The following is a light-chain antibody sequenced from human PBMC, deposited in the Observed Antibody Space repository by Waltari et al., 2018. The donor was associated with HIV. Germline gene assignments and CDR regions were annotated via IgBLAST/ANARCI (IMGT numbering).Light chain of an antibody. V-gene: IGLV1-40*01. CDR3: QSSDSTLSGSV. Sequence: QSVLTQPPSVSGAPAPRGTLPCTGSRSNIGTPAGHWYQQFRGTAPRLLIYNTNTRPSGVPDRFSGSKSDTSASLAINGLQAEDEADYYCQSSDSTLSGSVFGGGTKLTVL. CDR2: NTN. J-gene: IGLJ2*01. CDR1: RSNIGTPAG.